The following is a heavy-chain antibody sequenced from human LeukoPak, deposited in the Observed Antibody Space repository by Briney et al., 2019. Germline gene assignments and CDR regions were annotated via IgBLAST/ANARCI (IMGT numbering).Heavy chain of an antibody. CDR3: ARGNSYYDTSGYYLYYFDY. D-gene: IGHD3-22*01. V-gene: IGHV1-8*01. Sequence: GASVKVSCKASGYTFTSYDINWVRQATGQGLEWMGWMNPNSGNTGYAQKFQGRVTMTMNTSISTAYMELSSLRSEDTAVYYCARGNSYYDTSGYYLYYFDYWGQGTLVTVSS. CDR2: MNPNSGNT. J-gene: IGHJ4*02. CDR1: GYTFTSYD.